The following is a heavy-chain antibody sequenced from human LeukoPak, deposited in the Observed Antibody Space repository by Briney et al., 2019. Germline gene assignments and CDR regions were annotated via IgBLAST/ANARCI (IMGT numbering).Heavy chain of an antibody. CDR2: IYPGDSDT. D-gene: IGHD2-15*01. V-gene: IGHV5-51*01. CDR1: GYSFTSYW. CDR3: ARQRWRGGSCYSGANRLDP. Sequence: GASLKISCKGSGYSFTSYWIGWGRQLPGKGLEWMGIIYPGDSDTRYSPSFRGQVTIPATKPISTATLQWSGRKASDPACYYGARQRWRGGSCYSGANRLDPWGQGTLVTVPS. J-gene: IGHJ5*02.